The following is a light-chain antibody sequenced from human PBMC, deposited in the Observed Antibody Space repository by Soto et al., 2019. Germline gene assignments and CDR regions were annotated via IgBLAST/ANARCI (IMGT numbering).Light chain of an antibody. Sequence: QSALTQPASVSGSPGQSITISCTGTSSDVGGYNYVSWYQQHPSKAPKLMIYEVSNRPSGVSHRFSGSKSGNTASLTISGLPAEEEADYYCFSYTTSSTLVFGGGTKLTVL. J-gene: IGLJ3*02. V-gene: IGLV2-14*01. CDR3: FSYTTSSTLV. CDR1: SSDVGGYNY. CDR2: EVS.